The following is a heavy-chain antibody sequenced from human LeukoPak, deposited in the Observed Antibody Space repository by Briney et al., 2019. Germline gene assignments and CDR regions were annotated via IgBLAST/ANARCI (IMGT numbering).Heavy chain of an antibody. D-gene: IGHD6-19*01. CDR2: IYTSGGT. CDR1: GGSISSYY. CDR3: ARILYSSGSLDY. Sequence: NSSETLSLTCTVSGGSISSYYWSWIRQPAGKGLEWIGRIYTSGGTNYNPSLKSRVTMSVVTSKNQFSLKLSSVTAADTAVYYCARILYSSGSLDYWGQGTLVTVSS. J-gene: IGHJ4*02. V-gene: IGHV4-4*07.